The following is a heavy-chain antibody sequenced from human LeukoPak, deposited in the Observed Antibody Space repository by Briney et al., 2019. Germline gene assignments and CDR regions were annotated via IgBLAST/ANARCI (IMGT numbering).Heavy chain of an antibody. Sequence: PGGSLRLSCAASGFTFSGSAMHWVRQASGKGLEWVGRIRSKANSYATAYAASVKGRFTISRDDSKNTAYLQMNSLRAEDTAVYYCARAQEYYYDSSGYYLDYFDYWGQGTLVTVSS. CDR1: GFTFSGSA. CDR2: IRSKANSYAT. J-gene: IGHJ4*02. D-gene: IGHD3-22*01. V-gene: IGHV3-73*01. CDR3: ARAQEYYYDSSGYYLDYFDY.